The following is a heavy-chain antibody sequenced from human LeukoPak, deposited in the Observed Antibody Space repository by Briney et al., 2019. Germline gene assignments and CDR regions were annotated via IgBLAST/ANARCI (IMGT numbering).Heavy chain of an antibody. CDR1: GFTFSSYS. CDR3: ASLGYSSSWAVFDY. CDR2: IKQDGSEK. J-gene: IGHJ4*02. Sequence: GGSLRLSCAASGFTFSSYSMNWVRQAPGKGLEWVANIKQDGSEKYYVDSVKGRFTISRDNAKNSLYLQMNSLRAEDTAVYYCASLGYSSSWAVFDYWGQGTLVTVSS. V-gene: IGHV3-7*01. D-gene: IGHD6-13*01.